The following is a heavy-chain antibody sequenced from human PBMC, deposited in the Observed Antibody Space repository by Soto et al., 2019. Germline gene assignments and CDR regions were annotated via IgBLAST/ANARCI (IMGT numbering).Heavy chain of an antibody. CDR1: GGSISSSSYY. J-gene: IGHJ4*02. Sequence: QLQLQESGPGLVKPSETLSLTCTVSGGSISSSSYYWGWIRQPPGKGLEWIGSIYYSGSTYYNPSLKSRVTISVDTSKNQFSLKLSSVTAADTAVYYCARQETTVTSTDYWGQGTLVTVSS. D-gene: IGHD4-17*01. CDR3: ARQETTVTSTDY. V-gene: IGHV4-39*01. CDR2: IYYSGST.